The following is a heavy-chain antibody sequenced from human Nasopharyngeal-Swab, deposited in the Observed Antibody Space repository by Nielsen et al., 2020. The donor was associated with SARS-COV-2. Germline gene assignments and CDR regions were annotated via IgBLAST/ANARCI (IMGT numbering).Heavy chain of an antibody. CDR2: IIPIFGTA. V-gene: IGHV1-69*01. D-gene: IGHD3-3*01. J-gene: IGHJ6*03. CDR3: PRSPRLKAWSGPYYYYLDV. Sequence: WVRQAPGQGLEWMGGIIPIFGTANYAQKFQGGVTITADESTSRAYMELSSLRSEDTAVYYCPRSPRLKAWSGPYYYYLDVWGKGTTVTVPS.